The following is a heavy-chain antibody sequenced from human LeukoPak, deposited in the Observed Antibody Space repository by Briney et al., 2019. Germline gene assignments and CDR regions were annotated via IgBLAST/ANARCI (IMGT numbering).Heavy chain of an antibody. D-gene: IGHD3-3*01. CDR1: GYSFTSYW. J-gene: IGHJ4*02. CDR2: IYPGDSDT. CDR3: ARWNVPIDFWSVYEQYYFDY. Sequence: GESLKISCKGSGYSFTSYWIGWVRQMPGKGLEWMGIIYPGDSDTRYSPSFQGQVTISADKSISTAYLQWSSLKASDTAMYYCARWNVPIDFWSVYEQYYFDYWGQGTLVTVSS. V-gene: IGHV5-51*01.